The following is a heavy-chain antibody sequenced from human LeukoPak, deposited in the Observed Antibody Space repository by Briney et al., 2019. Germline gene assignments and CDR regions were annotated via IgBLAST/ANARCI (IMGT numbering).Heavy chain of an antibody. CDR2: IKTDGSTT. CDR1: GFIFSGYW. D-gene: IGHD6-13*01. Sequence: PGGSLRLSCAGSGFIFSGYWMHWVRQAPGKGLVWVSRIKTDGSTTYYADSVKGRFTVSRDNAKNTLYLQMNSLRAEDTAVYYCARVWSSSWYVGYWGQGTLVTVSS. J-gene: IGHJ4*02. CDR3: ARVWSSSWYVGY. V-gene: IGHV3-74*01.